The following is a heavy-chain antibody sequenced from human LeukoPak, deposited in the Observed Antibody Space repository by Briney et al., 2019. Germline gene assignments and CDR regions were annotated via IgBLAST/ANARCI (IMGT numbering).Heavy chain of an antibody. V-gene: IGHV2-5*01. CDR2: IYWNDDK. J-gene: IGHJ3*02. Sequence: SGPTLVKPTQTLTLTCTFSGFSLSTSGVGVGWIRQPPGKALKWLALIYWNDDKRYSPSLKSRLTITKDTSKNQVVLTMTNMDPVDTATYYCAHIRIVVVPAAMDAFDIWGQGTMVTVSS. CDR3: AHIRIVVVPAAMDAFDI. D-gene: IGHD2-2*01. CDR1: GFSLSTSGVG.